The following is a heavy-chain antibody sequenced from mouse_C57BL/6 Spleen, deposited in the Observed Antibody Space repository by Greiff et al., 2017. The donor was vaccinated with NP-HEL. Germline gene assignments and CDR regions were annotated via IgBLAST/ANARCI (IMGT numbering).Heavy chain of an antibody. V-gene: IGHV3-6*01. Sequence: EVQLVESGPGLVKPSQSLSLTCSVTGYSITSGYYWNWIRQFPGNKLEWMGYISYDGSNNYNPSLKNRISITRDTSKNQFCLKLNSVTTEDTATYYCARGTGTGDDYWGQGTTLTVSS. CDR3: ARGTGTGDDY. CDR2: ISYDGSN. J-gene: IGHJ2*01. D-gene: IGHD4-1*01. CDR1: GYSITSGYY.